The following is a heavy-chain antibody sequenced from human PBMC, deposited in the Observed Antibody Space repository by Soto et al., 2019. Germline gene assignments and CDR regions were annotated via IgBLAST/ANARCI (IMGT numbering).Heavy chain of an antibody. Sequence: QVQLVQSGAEVKKPGSSVKVSCKASGGTFSSYTINWVRQAPGQGLEWMGGIIPIFVITNYAQKFQGRVTITADESTSTAYMELSSLRSEDTAVYYCARDHSVPRGHSGMDVWGQGTTVTVSS. V-gene: IGHV1-69*12. CDR3: ARDHSVPRGHSGMDV. J-gene: IGHJ6*02. D-gene: IGHD3-10*01. CDR2: IIPIFVIT. CDR1: GGTFSSYT.